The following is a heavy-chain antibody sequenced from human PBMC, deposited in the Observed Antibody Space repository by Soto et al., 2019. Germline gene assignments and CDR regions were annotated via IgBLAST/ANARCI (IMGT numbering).Heavy chain of an antibody. CDR3: AAGGGLPRSY. CDR1: GGSISSGGYS. V-gene: IGHV4-30-2*01. Sequence: QLQLQESGSGLVKPSQTLSLTCAVSGGSISSGGYSWGWIRQPPGKGLEWIGYICPSGITSYNPSLERRGTHSADTSTKQSSLKRSSGPAADTAVYYCAAGGGLPRSYWGQGTQGTVSS. D-gene: IGHD5-12*01. CDR2: ICPSGIT. J-gene: IGHJ4*02.